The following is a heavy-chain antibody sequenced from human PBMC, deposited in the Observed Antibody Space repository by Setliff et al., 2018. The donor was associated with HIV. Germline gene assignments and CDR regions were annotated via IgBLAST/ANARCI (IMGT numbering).Heavy chain of an antibody. Sequence: GGSLRLSCAASGFTFSDYFMSWIRQAPGKGLEWVSYINRSDNKYTNYADSVKGRFTISRDNAKNSLYLQMNSLRAEDTALYFCARDPRTDSSYAWFDSWGQGTLVTVSS. V-gene: IGHV3-11*05. CDR3: ARDPRTDSSYAWFDS. J-gene: IGHJ5*01. CDR2: INRSDNKYT. D-gene: IGHD6-6*01. CDR1: GFTFSDYF.